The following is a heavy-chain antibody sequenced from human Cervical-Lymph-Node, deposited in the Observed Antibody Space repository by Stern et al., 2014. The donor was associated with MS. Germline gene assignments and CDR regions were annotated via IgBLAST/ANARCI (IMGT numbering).Heavy chain of an antibody. CDR3: ARRWGSSSSFSLRFDP. CDR2: INPNSGGT. CDR1: GYTFTSYY. V-gene: IGHV1-2*02. Sequence: VQLVESGAEVKKPGASVKVSCKASGYTFTSYYMHWVRQAPGQGLEWMGWINPNSGGTNYAQKFQGRVTMTRDTSISTAYMELSRLRSDDTAVYYCARRWGSSSSFSLRFDPWGQGTLVTVSS. D-gene: IGHD3-16*01. J-gene: IGHJ5*02.